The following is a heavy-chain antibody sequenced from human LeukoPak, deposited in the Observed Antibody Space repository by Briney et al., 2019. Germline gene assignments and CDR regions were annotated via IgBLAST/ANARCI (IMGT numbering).Heavy chain of an antibody. CDR1: GFTFSSYS. V-gene: IGHV3-21*01. CDR3: ARDSSGWPSDY. Sequence: GGSLRLSCAASGFTFSSYSMNWVRQAPGKGLEWVSSISSSSSYIYYADSVKGRFTISRDNAKNSLYLQMDSLRAEDTAVDYCARDSSGWPSDYWGQGTLVTASS. D-gene: IGHD6-19*01. J-gene: IGHJ4*02. CDR2: ISSSSSYI.